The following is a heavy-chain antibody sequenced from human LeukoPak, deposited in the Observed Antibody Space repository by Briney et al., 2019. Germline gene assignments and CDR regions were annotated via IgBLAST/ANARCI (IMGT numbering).Heavy chain of an antibody. D-gene: IGHD3-9*01. V-gene: IGHV1-2*02. CDR3: AREVGDILTGYYGMTFDY. Sequence: ASVKVSCKASGYXFTGYYIHWVRQAPGQGLEWMGWINPNSGGTNYAQKFQGRVTMTRDTSISTAYMELSRLRSDDTAVYYCAREVGDILTGYYGMTFDYWGQGTLVTVSS. J-gene: IGHJ4*02. CDR2: INPNSGGT. CDR1: GYXFTGYY.